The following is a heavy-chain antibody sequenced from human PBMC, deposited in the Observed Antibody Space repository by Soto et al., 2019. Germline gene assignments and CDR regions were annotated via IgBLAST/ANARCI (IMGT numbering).Heavy chain of an antibody. CDR1: GCSFTSYW. CDR3: ARPRDSSSWYYGMDV. Sequence: GESLKISCKGSGCSFTSYWIGWVRQMPGKGLEWMGIIYPGDSDTRYSPSFQGQVAISADKSISTAYLQWSSLKASDTAMYYCARPRDSSSWYYGMDVWVQGTTVTVSS. V-gene: IGHV5-51*01. CDR2: IYPGDSDT. D-gene: IGHD6-13*01. J-gene: IGHJ6*02.